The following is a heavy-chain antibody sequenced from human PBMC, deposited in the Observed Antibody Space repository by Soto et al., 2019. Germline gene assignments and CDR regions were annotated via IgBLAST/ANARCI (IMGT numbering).Heavy chain of an antibody. CDR1: GGSISSYY. Sequence: QVQLQESGPGLVKPSETLSLTCTVSGGSISSYYWSWIRQPPGKGLEWIGYISYSGSTNYSPSLKSRVTISVDTSKNQFSLKLSSVTAADTAVYYCARIDCYASGVHDYWGQGTLVTVSS. CDR2: ISYSGST. D-gene: IGHD2-21*01. CDR3: ARIDCYASGVHDY. J-gene: IGHJ4*02. V-gene: IGHV4-59*08.